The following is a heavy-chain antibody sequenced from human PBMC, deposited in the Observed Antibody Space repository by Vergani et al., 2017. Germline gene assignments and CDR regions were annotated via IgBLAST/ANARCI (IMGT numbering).Heavy chain of an antibody. Sequence: EVQLLESGGGLVQPGGSLRLSCAASGFTFSSYAMSWVRQAPGKGLEWVSAISGSGGSTYYVDSVKGRFTISRDNSKNTLNLQMNSLRAEDTAVYYCAKVNHFARWYSSSWYAGWFDPWGQGTLVTVSS. CDR2: ISGSGGST. D-gene: IGHD6-13*01. V-gene: IGHV3-23*01. J-gene: IGHJ5*02. CDR1: GFTFSSYA. CDR3: AKVNHFARWYSSSWYAGWFDP.